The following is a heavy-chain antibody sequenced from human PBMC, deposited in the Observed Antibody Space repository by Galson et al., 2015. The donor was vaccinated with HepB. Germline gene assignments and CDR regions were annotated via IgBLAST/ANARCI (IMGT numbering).Heavy chain of an antibody. CDR2: ISYDGSNK. Sequence: SLRLSCAASGFTFSSYGMHWVRQAPGKGLEWVAVISYDGSNKYYADSVKGRFTISRDNSKNTLYLQMNSLRTDDTAIYYCAKEGGNYCFDYWGQGTLVTVSS. V-gene: IGHV3-30*18. D-gene: IGHD4-23*01. J-gene: IGHJ4*02. CDR1: GFTFSSYG. CDR3: AKEGGNYCFDY.